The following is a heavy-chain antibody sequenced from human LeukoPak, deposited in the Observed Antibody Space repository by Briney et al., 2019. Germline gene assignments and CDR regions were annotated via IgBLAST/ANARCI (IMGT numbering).Heavy chain of an antibody. Sequence: GGSLRLSCAASGFTFSSYWMNWARQAPGKGLEWVDSINHNGNVNYYVDSVKGRFTISRDNAKNSLYLQMSNLRAEDTAVYFCARGGGLDVWGQGATVTVSS. CDR3: ARGGGLDV. V-gene: IGHV3-7*03. CDR2: INHNGNVN. D-gene: IGHD3-16*01. CDR1: GFTFSSYW. J-gene: IGHJ6*02.